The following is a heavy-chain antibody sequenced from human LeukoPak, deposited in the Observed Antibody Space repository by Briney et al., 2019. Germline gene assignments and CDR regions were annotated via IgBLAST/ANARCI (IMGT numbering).Heavy chain of an antibody. CDR1: GDSISSGDYY. V-gene: IGHV4-61*02. J-gene: IGHJ5*02. CDR3: ARAFGSGSYYKFWFDP. CDR2: ISSSGST. D-gene: IGHD3-10*01. Sequence: PSETLSLTCTVSGDSISSGDYYWSWIRQPAGKGLEWIGRISSSGSTNYNPSLKSRVTISVDTSKNQFSLKLSSVTAADTAVYYCARAFGSGSYYKFWFDPWGQGTLVTVSP.